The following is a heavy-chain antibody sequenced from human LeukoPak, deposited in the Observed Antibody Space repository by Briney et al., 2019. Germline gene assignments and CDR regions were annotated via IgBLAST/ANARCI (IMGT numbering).Heavy chain of an antibody. CDR2: IKQDESEK. D-gene: IGHD5-18*01. CDR1: GFTFSYDS. Sequence: PGGSLRLSCAASGFTFSYDSMSWVRQAPGKGLEWVANIKQDESEKYYVDSVKGRFTISRDNAKNSLYLQMNSLRAEDTAVYYCARDGFVDTSMDNWGQGTLVTVSS. CDR3: ARDGFVDTSMDN. V-gene: IGHV3-7*01. J-gene: IGHJ4*02.